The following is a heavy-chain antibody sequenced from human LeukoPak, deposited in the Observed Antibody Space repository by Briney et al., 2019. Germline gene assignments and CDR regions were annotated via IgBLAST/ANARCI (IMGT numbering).Heavy chain of an antibody. D-gene: IGHD2-15*01. CDR3: AKGVVAAYFDY. Sequence: GGSLRLSCEASGLTFSNYHINWVRQAPGKGLEWVSAITSSTSYIYYADSVKGRFTISRDSAKNSLYLQMNSLRAEDTALYYCAKGVVAAYFDYWGQGTLVTVSS. V-gene: IGHV3-21*04. CDR2: ITSSTSYI. J-gene: IGHJ4*02. CDR1: GLTFSNYH.